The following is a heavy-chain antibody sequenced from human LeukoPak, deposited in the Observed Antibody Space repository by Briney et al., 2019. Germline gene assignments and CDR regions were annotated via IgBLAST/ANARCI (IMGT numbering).Heavy chain of an antibody. CDR3: ARDSSSSGVDY. CDR2: NYHSGST. CDR1: GGSISSGGYS. D-gene: IGHD6-6*01. Sequence: SETLSLTCAVSGGSISSGGYSWSWIRQPPGKGLEWIGYNYHSGSTYYNPSLKSRVTISVDRSKNQFSLKLSSVTAADTAVYYCARDSSSSGVDYWGQGTLVTVSS. J-gene: IGHJ4*02. V-gene: IGHV4-30-2*01.